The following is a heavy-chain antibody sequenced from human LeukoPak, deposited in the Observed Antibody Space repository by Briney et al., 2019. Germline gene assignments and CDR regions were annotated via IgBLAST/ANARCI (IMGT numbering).Heavy chain of an antibody. D-gene: IGHD3-10*01. J-gene: IGHJ4*02. Sequence: SETLSLTCTVSGGSVSSGSYYWSWIRQPPGKGLEWIGYIYYSGSTNYNPSLKSRVTISVDTSKNQFSLKLSSVTAADTAVYYCARVGTYGSGSYLSWLDYWGQGTLVTVSS. V-gene: IGHV4-61*01. CDR3: ARVGTYGSGSYLSWLDY. CDR1: GGSVSSGSYY. CDR2: IYYSGST.